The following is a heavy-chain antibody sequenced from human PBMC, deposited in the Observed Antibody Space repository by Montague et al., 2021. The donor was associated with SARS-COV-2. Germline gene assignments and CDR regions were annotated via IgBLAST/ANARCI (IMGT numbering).Heavy chain of an antibody. CDR3: ARDGGTVTTFLGVGYVRGGLKWCDP. V-gene: IGHV4-34*01. CDR1: YGSFSGYY. CDR2: INHSGTT. D-gene: IGHD4-17*01. Sequence: SETLSLTRTVYYGSFSGYYWSWIRQAPGKGLEWIGEINHSGTTNYNPSLKSRVTMSVDTSKNQFSLNLTSVTAADTAVYYCARDGGTVTTFLGVGYVRGGLKWCDPWGQGTLVTVSS. J-gene: IGHJ5*02.